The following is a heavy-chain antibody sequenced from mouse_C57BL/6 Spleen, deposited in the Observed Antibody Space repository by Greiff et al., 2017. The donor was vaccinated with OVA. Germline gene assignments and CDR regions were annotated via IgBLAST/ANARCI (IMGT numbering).Heavy chain of an antibody. J-gene: IGHJ1*03. V-gene: IGHV1-72*01. Sequence: QVHVKQPGAELVKPGASVKLSCKASGYTFTSYWMHWVKQRPGRGLEWIGRIDPNSGGTKYNEKFKSKATLTVDKPSSTAYMQLSSLTSEDSAVYYCARWYYGSSYRYFDVWGTGTTVTVSS. CDR3: ARWYYGSSYRYFDV. CDR2: IDPNSGGT. CDR1: GYTFTSYW. D-gene: IGHD1-1*01.